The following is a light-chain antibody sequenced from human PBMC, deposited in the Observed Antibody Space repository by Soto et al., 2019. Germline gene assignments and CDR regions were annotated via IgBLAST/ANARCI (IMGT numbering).Light chain of an antibody. CDR3: QQRSNWPSIT. CDR1: QSVSSY. Sequence: EIVLTQSPATLSLSPGERATLSCRASQSVSSYLAWYQHKPGQAPRLLMYDASTRATGIPARFSGSGSGTDFTLTIRSLEHEDSAVYYCQQRSNWPSITFVQGTRLEIK. CDR2: DAS. V-gene: IGKV3-11*01. J-gene: IGKJ5*01.